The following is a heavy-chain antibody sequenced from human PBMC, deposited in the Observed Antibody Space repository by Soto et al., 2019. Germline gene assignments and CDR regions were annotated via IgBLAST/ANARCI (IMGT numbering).Heavy chain of an antibody. V-gene: IGHV1-2*04. CDR2: INPNSGGT. CDR1: GYTFTGYY. J-gene: IGHJ3*02. Sequence: ASVKVSCKASGYTFTGYYMHWVRQAPGQGLEWMGWINPNSGGTNYAQKFQGWVTMTRDTSISTAYMELSRLRSDDTAVYYCARRLQQLVLGQRAFDIWGQGTMVTVSS. D-gene: IGHD6-13*01. CDR3: ARRLQQLVLGQRAFDI.